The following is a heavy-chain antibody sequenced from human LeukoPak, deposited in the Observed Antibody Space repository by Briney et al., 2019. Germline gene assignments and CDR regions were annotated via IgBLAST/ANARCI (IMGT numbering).Heavy chain of an antibody. CDR2: IYHSGST. CDR1: GGSISSGGYY. Sequence: SETLSLTCTVSGGSISSGGYYWSWIRQPPGKGLEWIGYIYHSGSTYYNPSLKSRVTISVDRSKNQFSLKLSSVTAADTAVYYCACGVYASSSEDAFDIWGQGTMVTVSS. CDR3: ACGVYASSSEDAFDI. V-gene: IGHV4-30-2*01. D-gene: IGHD6-6*01. J-gene: IGHJ3*02.